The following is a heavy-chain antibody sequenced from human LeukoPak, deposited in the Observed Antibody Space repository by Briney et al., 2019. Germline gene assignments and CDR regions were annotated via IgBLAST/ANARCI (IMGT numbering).Heavy chain of an antibody. Sequence: GGSLRLSCAASGFTVSSNYMSWVRQAPGKGLEWVSVIYSGGSTYYADSVKGRFTISRDNSKNTLYLQMNSLRAEDTAVYYCARESRITMVRGSFDYWGQGTLATVSS. D-gene: IGHD3-10*01. V-gene: IGHV3-53*01. CDR1: GFTVSSNY. J-gene: IGHJ4*02. CDR3: ARESRITMVRGSFDY. CDR2: IYSGGST.